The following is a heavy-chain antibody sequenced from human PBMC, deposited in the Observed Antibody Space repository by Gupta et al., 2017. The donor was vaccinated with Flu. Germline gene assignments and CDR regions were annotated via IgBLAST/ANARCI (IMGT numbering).Heavy chain of an antibody. J-gene: IGHJ4*02. D-gene: IGHD2-21*01. V-gene: IGHV3-23*01. CDR2: ISGSGAST. CDR3: AKDRTPRDHIAIADAMDD. Sequence: KGLEWVSAISGSGASTFYADSVQGRFTISRDNSKNMLYVQMHSLRVEDSAVYYCAKDRTPRDHIAIADAMDDWGQGTLITVSS.